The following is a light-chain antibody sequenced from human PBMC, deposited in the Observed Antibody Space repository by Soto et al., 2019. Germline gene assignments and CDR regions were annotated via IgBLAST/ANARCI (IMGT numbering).Light chain of an antibody. J-gene: IGKJ1*01. V-gene: IGKV1-39*01. CDR1: QGVRHY. CDR3: QQSHSSPPT. CDR2: EAS. Sequence: GDRVTITCLASQGVRHYLAWYQQKPGKVPKLLIYEASSLQSGVPSRFSGSRSGPDFTLTISSFQPKDSATDYSQQSHSSPPTFLQVTKFEIK.